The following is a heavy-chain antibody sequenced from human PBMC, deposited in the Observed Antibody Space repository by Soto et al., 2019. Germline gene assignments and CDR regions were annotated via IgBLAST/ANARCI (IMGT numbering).Heavy chain of an antibody. Sequence: GGSLRLSCAASGFTFSSYAMSWVRQAPGKGLEWVSSISSSSSYIYYADSVKGRFTISRDNAKNSLYLQMNSLRAEDTAVYYCARDQIVPAARYYYYGMDVWGQGTTVTVSS. CDR3: ARDQIVPAARYYYYGMDV. CDR1: GFTFSSYA. CDR2: ISSSSSYI. V-gene: IGHV3-21*01. D-gene: IGHD2-2*01. J-gene: IGHJ6*02.